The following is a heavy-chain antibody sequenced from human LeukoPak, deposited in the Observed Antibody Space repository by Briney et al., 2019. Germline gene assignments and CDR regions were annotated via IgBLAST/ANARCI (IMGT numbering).Heavy chain of an antibody. D-gene: IGHD3-22*01. J-gene: IGHJ1*01. Sequence: APVKVSCKVSGYTLTELSMHWVRQAPGKGLEGMGGFDPEDGETIYAQKFQGRVTMTEDTSTDTAYMELSSLRSEDTAVYYCARPTYDSSDYEYFQHWGQGTLVTVSS. CDR2: FDPEDGET. CDR1: GYTLTELS. V-gene: IGHV1-24*01. CDR3: ARPTYDSSDYEYFQH.